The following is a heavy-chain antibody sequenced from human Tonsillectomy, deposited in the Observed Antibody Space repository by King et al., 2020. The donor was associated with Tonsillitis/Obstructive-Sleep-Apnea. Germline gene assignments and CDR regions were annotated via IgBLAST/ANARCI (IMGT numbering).Heavy chain of an antibody. Sequence: QLVQSGAEVKKPGESLRISCKGSGYSFTSYWITWVRQMPGKGLEWMGRIDPSDSYTNYSPSFQGHVIISADKSISTAYLQWSSLKASDIAMYYCARVDCSSAGCYTENWFDLWGQGTLVTVSS. CDR2: IDPSDSYT. CDR3: ARVDCSSAGCYTENWFDL. CDR1: GYSFTSYW. D-gene: IGHD2-2*02. J-gene: IGHJ5*02. V-gene: IGHV5-10-1*01.